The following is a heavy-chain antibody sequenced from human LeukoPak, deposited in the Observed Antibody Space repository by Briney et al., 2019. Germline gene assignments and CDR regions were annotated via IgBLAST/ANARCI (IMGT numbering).Heavy chain of an antibody. CDR1: GFSFTNFW. CDR3: AREFWGNLDY. J-gene: IGHJ4*02. V-gene: IGHV5-51*01. Sequence: PGESLKISCQGSGFSFTNFWIAWVRQMPGKGLECMGIIFPADSDTRYNPSFQGQVTISVDHSITTAYLQWSSLKASDSAMYYCAREFWGNLDYWGQGTLVTVSS. D-gene: IGHD7-27*01. CDR2: IFPADSDT.